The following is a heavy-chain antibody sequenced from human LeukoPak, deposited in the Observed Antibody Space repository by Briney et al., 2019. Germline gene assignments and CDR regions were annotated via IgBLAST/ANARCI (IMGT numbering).Heavy chain of an antibody. D-gene: IGHD5-18*01. CDR3: GKVVVRYSYGRYAYVDS. CDR1: GFTFSSYG. Sequence: GESLRHSCAASGFTFSSYGMHWLRPAPGKGLEWVAFISYDGSNKYYADSVKGRFTISRDNAKNTLYLQMNSLRAQDTAVYYCGKVVVRYSYGRYAYVDSWGEGNLVSVSS. CDR2: ISYDGSNK. V-gene: IGHV3-30*18. J-gene: IGHJ4*02.